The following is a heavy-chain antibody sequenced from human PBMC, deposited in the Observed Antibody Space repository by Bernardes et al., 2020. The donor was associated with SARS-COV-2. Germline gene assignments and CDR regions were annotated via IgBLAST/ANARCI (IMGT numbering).Heavy chain of an antibody. J-gene: IGHJ6*02. Sequence: VGSLRLSCAASGFTFSDHYMDWVRQAPGKGLEWVGRTRNKGHSYTKEYAASVKGRFSISRDESQNSLYLQMNSLKTEDTAIYYCARALPGRGMDVWGQGTTVTVSS. V-gene: IGHV3-72*01. CDR2: TRNKGHSYTK. D-gene: IGHD2-15*01. CDR1: GFTFSDHY. CDR3: ARALPGRGMDV.